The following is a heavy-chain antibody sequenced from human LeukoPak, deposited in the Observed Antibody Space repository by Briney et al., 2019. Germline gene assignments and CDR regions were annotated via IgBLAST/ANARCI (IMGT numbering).Heavy chain of an antibody. D-gene: IGHD1-26*01. V-gene: IGHV4-61*01. CDR3: ARDVVSGNYPHFDY. Sequence: PSETLSLTCTGSGGSVSSGSYYWSWIRQPPGKGLEWIGYIYYSGSTNYNPSLESRVTISVDTSKNQFSLKLSSVTAADTAVYYCARDVVSGNYPHFDYWGQGTLVTVSS. CDR1: GGSVSSGSYY. J-gene: IGHJ4*02. CDR2: IYYSGST.